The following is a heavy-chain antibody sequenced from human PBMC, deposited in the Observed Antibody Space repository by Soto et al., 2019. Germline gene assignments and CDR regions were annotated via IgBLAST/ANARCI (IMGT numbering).Heavy chain of an antibody. CDR2: IWYDGSNK. CDR1: GFTFSSYG. V-gene: IGHV3-33*01. Sequence: GGSLRLSCAASGFTFSSYGMHWVRQAPGKGLEWVAVIWYDGSNKYYADSVKGRFTISRDNSKNTLYLQMNSLRAEDTAVYYCAREYYDSSGYYSNGMDVWGQGTTVTVSS. D-gene: IGHD3-22*01. J-gene: IGHJ6*02. CDR3: AREYYDSSGYYSNGMDV.